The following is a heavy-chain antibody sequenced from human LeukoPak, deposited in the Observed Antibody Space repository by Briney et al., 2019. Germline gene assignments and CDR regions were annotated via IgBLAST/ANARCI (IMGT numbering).Heavy chain of an antibody. V-gene: IGHV3-7*01. Sequence: GGSLRLSCAASGFTFSSYWMSWVRQAPGKGLEWVANIKQDGSEKYYVDSVKGRFTISRDNAKNSLYLQMNSLRAEETAVYYCARDVRGVIRASDYWGQGTLVTVSS. CDR2: IKQDGSEK. CDR3: ARDVRGVIRASDY. CDR1: GFTFSSYW. D-gene: IGHD3-10*02. J-gene: IGHJ4*02.